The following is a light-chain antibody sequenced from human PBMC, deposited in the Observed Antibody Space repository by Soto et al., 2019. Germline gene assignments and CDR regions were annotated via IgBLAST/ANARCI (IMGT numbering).Light chain of an antibody. V-gene: IGLV2-14*01. CDR1: SSDVGGYKY. Sequence: QSVLTQPVSVSGSPGQSITISCTGTSSDVGGYKYVSWYQQHPDKAPKLIIFEVSNRPSGISSRFSGSKSGNTASLTISGLQAEDEADYYCASYTSSSTSVIFGRGTKVTVL. J-gene: IGLJ2*01. CDR3: ASYTSSSTSVI. CDR2: EVS.